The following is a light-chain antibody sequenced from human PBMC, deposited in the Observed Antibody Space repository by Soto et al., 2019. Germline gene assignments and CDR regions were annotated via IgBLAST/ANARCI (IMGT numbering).Light chain of an antibody. V-gene: IGLV2-23*02. CDR1: GSDVGSYNL. J-gene: IGLJ1*01. Sequence: QSALTQPASVSGSPGQSITISCTGTGSDVGSYNLVSWYQQHPGKAPKLIIYEVTRRPSGVPDRIFASKSDTTASLTVSGLQAEDEADYYCSSFAGTNSFVFGTGTKLTVL. CDR2: EVT. CDR3: SSFAGTNSFV.